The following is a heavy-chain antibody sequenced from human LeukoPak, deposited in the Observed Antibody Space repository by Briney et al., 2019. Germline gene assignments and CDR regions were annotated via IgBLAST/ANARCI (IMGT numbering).Heavy chain of an antibody. J-gene: IGHJ4*02. Sequence: SETLSLTCTVSGGSISSYYWSWIRQPPGKGLEWIGYIYYSGSTNYNPSLKSRVTISVDTSKNQFSLKLSSVTAADTAVYYCAREKMITGSFDYWGRGTLPSVSS. CDR1: GGSISSYY. V-gene: IGHV4-59*01. CDR3: AREKMITGSFDY. D-gene: IGHD3-16*01. CDR2: IYYSGST.